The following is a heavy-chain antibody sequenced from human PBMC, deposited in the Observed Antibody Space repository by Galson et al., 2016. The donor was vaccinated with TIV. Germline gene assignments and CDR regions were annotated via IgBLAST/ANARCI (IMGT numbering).Heavy chain of an antibody. CDR3: ARAVTMRVADYYYGMDV. CDR1: GFTFTDYY. Sequence: PRLSCAVSGFTFTDYYMNWIRQTPGKGLEWVSYISNGGSITYYADFVKGRFSISRDNAKNSLYLQMDNLRAEDTGVYYCARAVTMRVADYYYGMDVWGQGTTVTVSS. D-gene: IGHD3-22*01. CDR2: ISNGGSIT. J-gene: IGHJ6*02. V-gene: IGHV3-11*04.